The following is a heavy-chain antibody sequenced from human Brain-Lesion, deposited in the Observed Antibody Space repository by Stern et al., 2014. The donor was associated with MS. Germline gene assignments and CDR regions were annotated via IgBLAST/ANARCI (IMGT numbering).Heavy chain of an antibody. CDR3: ARHDSVPRPSQPYSARDRGPGYFDY. V-gene: IGHV4-39*01. CDR1: GGSISSSTYY. J-gene: IGHJ4*02. Sequence: QLQLQESGPGLVKPSETLSLTCTVSGGSISSSTYYWAWIRQPPGKGLEWIGNIYYSGFTYYNPSLKSRVTISVDMSKNQFSLKLSSVTAADTAIYYCARHDSVPRPSQPYSARDRGPGYFDYWGQGTLVTVSS. CDR2: IYYSGFT. D-gene: IGHD1-26*01.